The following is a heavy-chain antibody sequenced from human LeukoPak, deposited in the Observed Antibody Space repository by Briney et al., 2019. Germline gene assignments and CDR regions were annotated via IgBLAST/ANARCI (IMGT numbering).Heavy chain of an antibody. CDR2: ISAYNGNT. D-gene: IGHD3-9*01. J-gene: IGHJ4*02. Sequence: EASVKVSCKASGYTFTSYGISWVRQAPGQGLEWMGWISAYNGNTNYAQKLQGRVTMTTDTSTSTAYMELRSLRSDDTAVYYCARDLRYFDWRPGAFDYWGQGTLVTVTS. CDR1: GYTFTSYG. CDR3: ARDLRYFDWRPGAFDY. V-gene: IGHV1-18*01.